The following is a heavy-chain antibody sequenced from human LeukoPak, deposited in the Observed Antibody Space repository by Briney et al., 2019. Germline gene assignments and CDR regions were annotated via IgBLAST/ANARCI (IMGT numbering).Heavy chain of an antibody. Sequence: GGSLRLSCEASEFILSSYAMSWVRQAPGKGLEWVSAISGRGSSTYYADSVKGRFTISRDNSKNTLYLQMNSLRAEDTAVYYCAKDKGWGYSAYDCYGMDVWGQGTTVTVSS. CDR3: AKDKGWGYSAYDCYGMDV. V-gene: IGHV3-23*01. D-gene: IGHD1-26*01. J-gene: IGHJ6*02. CDR2: ISGRGSST. CDR1: EFILSSYA.